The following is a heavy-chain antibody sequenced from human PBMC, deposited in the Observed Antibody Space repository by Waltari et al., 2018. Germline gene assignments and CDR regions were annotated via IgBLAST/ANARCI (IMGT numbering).Heavy chain of an antibody. CDR2: IYYSGST. Sequence: QVQLQESGPGLVKPSETLSLTCTVYGGSISSYYWSWIRQPPGKGLEWIGYIYYSGSTNYNPSLKSRVTISVDTSKNQFSLKLSSVTAADTAVYYCARHYNLYWYFDLWGRGTLVTVSS. V-gene: IGHV4-59*01. D-gene: IGHD4-4*01. CDR1: GGSISSYY. J-gene: IGHJ2*01. CDR3: ARHYNLYWYFDL.